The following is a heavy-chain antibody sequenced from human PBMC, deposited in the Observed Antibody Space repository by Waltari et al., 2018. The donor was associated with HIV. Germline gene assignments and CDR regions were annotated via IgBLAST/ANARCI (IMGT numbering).Heavy chain of an antibody. CDR3: ARRGTENRGKGWGIYF. CDR1: GFDFSSFG. Sequence: QVRLIESGGRVVQPGGPLRLSCTTYGFDFSSFGMYWVRQAPGKTLQCDAFISVGGSNEYYGESVRVRFFVARYKVKKIVVVESHPVMSEDTALYYCARRGTENRGKGWGIYFWGQGTLVTVSS. CDR2: ISVGGSNE. D-gene: IGHD3-16*01. J-gene: IGHJ4*02. V-gene: IGHV3-30*02.